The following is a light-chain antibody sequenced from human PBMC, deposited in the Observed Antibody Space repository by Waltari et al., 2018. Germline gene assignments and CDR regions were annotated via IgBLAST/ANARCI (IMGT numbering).Light chain of an antibody. CDR1: QTISNW. Sequence: DIQMTPSPSTLSASVGDRVTITCRTSQTISNWLAWYQQKPGKAPKLLIYKASLLQSGVPSRFSGSGSGTEFTLTISSLQPDDFATYYCQQYNSYSLTFGGGTKVEIK. CDR2: KAS. V-gene: IGKV1-5*03. CDR3: QQYNSYSLT. J-gene: IGKJ4*01.